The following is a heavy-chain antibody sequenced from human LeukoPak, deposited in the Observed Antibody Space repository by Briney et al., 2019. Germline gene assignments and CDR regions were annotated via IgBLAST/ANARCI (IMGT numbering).Heavy chain of an antibody. CDR3: ARGGRYYYMDV. D-gene: IGHD3-16*01. CDR1: GFTFSNYW. V-gene: IGHV3-74*01. CDR2: ISTDGSST. J-gene: IGHJ6*03. Sequence: QTGGSLRLSCAASGFTFSNYWLHSVRQAPGKGLVWVSRISTDGSSTNYADSVEGPFTISRDNAKNALYLQMNSLRAEDTAVYYCARGGRYYYMDVWGKGTTVTVSS.